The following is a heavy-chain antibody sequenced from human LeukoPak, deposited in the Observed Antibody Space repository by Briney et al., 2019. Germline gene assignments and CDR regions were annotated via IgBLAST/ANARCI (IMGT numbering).Heavy chain of an antibody. CDR2: IDGDDDK. J-gene: IGHJ4*02. Sequence: SAPALVKPTQTLTLTCTLSGFSLSTNGVRVSWIRQPPGKALEWLAGIDGDDDKFYRTSLKTRLTISKYNSENRVVLTMTDMDPVDTATYYCARTTAVATFDYWGQGTPVTAAS. CDR1: GFSLSTNGVR. D-gene: IGHD4-17*01. CDR3: ARTTAVATFDY. V-gene: IGHV2-70*04.